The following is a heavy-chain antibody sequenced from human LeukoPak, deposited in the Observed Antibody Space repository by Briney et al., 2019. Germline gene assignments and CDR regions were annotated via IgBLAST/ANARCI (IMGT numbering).Heavy chain of an antibody. Sequence: GGSLRLSCAASGFIFNTNWISWARQAPGKGLEWVANINPDASVTHYVDSVKGRFTISRDNGKNSVYLQMNSLRAEDTALYYCAKDISSGSYNTQAFDIWGRGTVVTVSS. V-gene: IGHV3-7*03. J-gene: IGHJ3*02. CDR2: INPDASVT. CDR3: AKDISSGSYNTQAFDI. CDR1: GFIFNTNW. D-gene: IGHD3-10*01.